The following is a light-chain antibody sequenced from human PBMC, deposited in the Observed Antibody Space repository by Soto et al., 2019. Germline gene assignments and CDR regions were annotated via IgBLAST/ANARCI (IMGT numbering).Light chain of an antibody. V-gene: IGLV2-11*01. CDR1: SIDVGGYSY. J-gene: IGLJ1*01. Sequence: QSALNQPRSVSGSPGHSVTISCAGTSIDVGGYSYVSWYQQHPGKAPKLMIYDVTKRPSGVPNRFSGSKSGNRASLTISGLQAEDEADYYCCSYAGSYSYVLGGGTKVTV. CDR3: CSYAGSYSYV. CDR2: DVT.